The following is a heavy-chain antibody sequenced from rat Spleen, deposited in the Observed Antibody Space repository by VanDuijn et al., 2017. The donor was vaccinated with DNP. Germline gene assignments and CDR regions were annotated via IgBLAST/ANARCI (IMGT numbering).Heavy chain of an antibody. CDR2: IIYDGSST. CDR3: TTTQYYDGWFPFDY. D-gene: IGHD1-12*02. CDR1: GFIFSNYW. J-gene: IGHJ2*01. Sequence: EVQLVESGGGPVQPGRSLKLSCVASGFIFSNYWMTWIRQAPGKGLEWVATIIYDGSSTYYRDSVKGRFTIHRDNAKSTLYLQMDSLSSEDTATYYCTTTQYYDGWFPFDYWGQGVMVTVSS. V-gene: IGHV5-31*01.